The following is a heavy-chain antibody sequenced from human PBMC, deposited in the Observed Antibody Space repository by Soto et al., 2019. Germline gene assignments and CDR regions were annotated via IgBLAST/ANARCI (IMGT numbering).Heavy chain of an antibody. J-gene: IGHJ6*02. V-gene: IGHV3-33*01. CDR3: ARDTQPAAGLIYYYYGMDV. CDR1: GFTFSSYG. D-gene: IGHD6-13*01. CDR2: IWYDGSNK. Sequence: HPGGSLRLSCAASGFTFSSYGMHWVRQAPGKGLEWVAVIWYDGSNKYYADSVKGRFTISRDNSKNTLYLQMNSLRAEDTAVYYCARDTQPAAGLIYYYYGMDVWGQGTTVTVSS.